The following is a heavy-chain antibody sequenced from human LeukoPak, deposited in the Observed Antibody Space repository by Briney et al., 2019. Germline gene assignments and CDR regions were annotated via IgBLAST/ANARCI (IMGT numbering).Heavy chain of an antibody. Sequence: GGSLRLSCAASGLTFRSFEMNWVRQAPGKRLEWVSYIGASGTYYADSVRGRFTISRDDAKSSLYLQMSSLRADDTAVYYCVRGRLDWGQGTLVTVSS. CDR1: GLTFRSFE. V-gene: IGHV3-48*03. D-gene: IGHD3-9*01. J-gene: IGHJ4*02. CDR3: VRGRLD. CDR2: IGASGT.